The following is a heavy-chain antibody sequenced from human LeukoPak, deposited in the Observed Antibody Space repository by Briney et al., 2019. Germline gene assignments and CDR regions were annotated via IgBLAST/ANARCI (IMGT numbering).Heavy chain of an antibody. D-gene: IGHD6-19*01. CDR3: ARGWNYVAY. CDR1: GFTFSSYA. J-gene: IGHJ4*02. Sequence: PGGSLRPSCAASGFTFSSYAMSWVRQAPGKGLEWVPTNNNSGGCKFYADSVKGRFTISRDNSKNTLYLQMNSLRAEDTAVYYCARGWNYVAYWGEGTLVTVSS. V-gene: IGHV3-23*01. CDR2: NNNSGGCK.